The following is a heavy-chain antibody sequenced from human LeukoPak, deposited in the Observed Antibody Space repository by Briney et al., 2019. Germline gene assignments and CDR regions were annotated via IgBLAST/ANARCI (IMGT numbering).Heavy chain of an antibody. Sequence: SETLSLTCTVSGGSISSGNYYWSWIRQPPGKGLEWIGYMYNSGSTYYNASLKSRVTISVDTSKNQLSLKLSSVTAADTAVYYCARHVAVVTNFDYWGQGTLVTVSS. CDR3: ARHVAVVTNFDY. CDR2: MYNSGST. J-gene: IGHJ4*02. CDR1: GGSISSGNYY. V-gene: IGHV4-30-4*08. D-gene: IGHD4-23*01.